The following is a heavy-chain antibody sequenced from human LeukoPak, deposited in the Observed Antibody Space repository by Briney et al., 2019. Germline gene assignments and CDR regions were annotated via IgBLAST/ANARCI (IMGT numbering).Heavy chain of an antibody. J-gene: IGHJ4*02. CDR1: GSSIIINYY. V-gene: IGHV4-38-2*01. CDR3: ARHARGYYDSSGYWSPADY. D-gene: IGHD3-22*01. CDR2: IFISGNS. Sequence: SETLSLTCAVSGSSIIINYYGAWFRQPPGKGLEWIGNIFISGNSHYNPSLKSRVTISVDTSKNQFSLKLSSMTAADTAVYYCARHARGYYDSSGYWSPADYWGQGTLVTVSS.